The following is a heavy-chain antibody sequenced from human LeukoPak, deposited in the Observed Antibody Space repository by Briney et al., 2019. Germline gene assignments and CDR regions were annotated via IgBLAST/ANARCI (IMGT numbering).Heavy chain of an antibody. CDR3: ARPFSSSSAFDI. V-gene: IGHV4-39*01. D-gene: IGHD6-6*01. CDR2: IFYSGST. CDR1: GGSLSTTSYY. J-gene: IGHJ3*02. Sequence: SETLSLTCTVSGGSLSTTSYYWGWIRQPPEKGLEWIGSIFYSGSTYYNPSLKSRVTISVDTSKNQFSLKLSSVTAADTAVYYCARPFSSSSAFDIWGQGTVVTVSS.